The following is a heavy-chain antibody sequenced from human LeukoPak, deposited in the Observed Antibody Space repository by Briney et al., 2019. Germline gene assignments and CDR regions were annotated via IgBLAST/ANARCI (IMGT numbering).Heavy chain of an antibody. J-gene: IGHJ3*02. CDR1: GYTFTSYY. V-gene: IGHV1-46*01. CDR3: ARVWAYDSNGYDAFDI. CDR2: INPSGGST. D-gene: IGHD3-22*01. Sequence: GASVKVSCKASGYTFTSYYMHWVRQAPGQGLEWMGIINPSGGSTSYAQKFQGRVTMTRDTSTSTVYMELSSLRSEDTAVYYCARVWAYDSNGYDAFDIWGQGTMVTVSS.